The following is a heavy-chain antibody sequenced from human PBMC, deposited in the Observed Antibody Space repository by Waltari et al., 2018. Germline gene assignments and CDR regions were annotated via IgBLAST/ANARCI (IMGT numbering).Heavy chain of an antibody. D-gene: IGHD3-10*01. CDR1: GFTFSSYS. CDR3: AREWALSGTMVRGVTDAFDI. Sequence: EVQLVESGGGLVQPGGSLRLSCAASGFTFSSYSLTWVRQAPGKGLEWVSYISSSSSTIYYADSVKGRFTISRDNAKNSLYLQMNSLRAEDTAVYYCAREWALSGTMVRGVTDAFDIWGQGTMVTVSS. J-gene: IGHJ3*02. V-gene: IGHV3-48*04. CDR2: ISSSSSTI.